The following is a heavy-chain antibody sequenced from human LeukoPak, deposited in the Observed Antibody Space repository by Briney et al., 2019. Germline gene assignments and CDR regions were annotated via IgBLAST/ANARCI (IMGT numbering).Heavy chain of an antibody. CDR1: GGSISSSSYY. CDR3: ARIGGSGSYSGYFDY. Sequence: SETLSLTCTVSGGSISSSSYYWGWIRQPPGKGLEWIGSIYYSGSTNYNPSLKSRVTISVDTSKNQFSLKLSSVTAADTAVYYCARIGGSGSYSGYFDYWGQGTLVTVSS. J-gene: IGHJ4*02. CDR2: IYYSGST. D-gene: IGHD3-10*01. V-gene: IGHV4-39*07.